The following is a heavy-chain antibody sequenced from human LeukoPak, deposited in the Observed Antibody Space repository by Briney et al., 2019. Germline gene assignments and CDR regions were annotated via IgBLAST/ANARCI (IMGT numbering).Heavy chain of an antibody. CDR2: IYYSGST. CDR3: ARSPSNWNYYYYMDV. Sequence: ASETLSLTCTVSGGSISSYYWSWIRQPPGKGLEWIGYIYYSGSTNYNPSLKSRVTISVDTSKNQFSLKLSPVTAADTAVYYCARSPSNWNYYYYMDVWGKGTTVTVSS. V-gene: IGHV4-59*01. J-gene: IGHJ6*03. CDR1: GGSISSYY. D-gene: IGHD1-20*01.